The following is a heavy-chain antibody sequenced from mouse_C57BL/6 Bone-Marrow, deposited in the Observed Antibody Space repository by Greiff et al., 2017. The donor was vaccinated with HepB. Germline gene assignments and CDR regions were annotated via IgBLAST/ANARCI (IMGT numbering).Heavy chain of an antibody. CDR1: GFTFSSYA. CDR2: ISDGGSYT. D-gene: IGHD1-1*01. V-gene: IGHV5-4*01. J-gene: IGHJ4*01. Sequence: DVKLVESGGGLVKPGGSLKLSCAASGFTFSSYAMSWVRQTPEKRLEWVATISDGGSYTYYPDNVKGRFTISRDNAKNNLYLQMSHLKSEDTAMYYCARDWYYGSSYLYAMDYWGQGTSVTVSS. CDR3: ARDWYYGSSYLYAMDY.